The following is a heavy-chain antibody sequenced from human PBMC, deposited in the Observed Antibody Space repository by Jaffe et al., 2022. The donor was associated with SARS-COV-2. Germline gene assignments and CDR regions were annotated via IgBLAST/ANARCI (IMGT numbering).Heavy chain of an antibody. J-gene: IGHJ1*01. CDR2: ISSSSSYI. CDR1: GFTFSSYS. D-gene: IGHD6-13*01. Sequence: EVQLVESGGGLVKPGGSLRLSCAASGFTFSSYSMNWVRQAPGKGLEWVSSISSSSSYIYYADSVKGRFTISRDNAKNSLYLQMNSLRAEDTAVYYCARGWQQPTGEAEYFQHWGQGTLVTVSS. CDR3: ARGWQQPTGEAEYFQH. V-gene: IGHV3-21*01.